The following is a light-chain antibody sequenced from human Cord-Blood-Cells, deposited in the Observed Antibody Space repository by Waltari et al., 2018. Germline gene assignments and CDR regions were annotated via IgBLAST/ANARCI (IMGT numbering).Light chain of an antibody. V-gene: IGKV1-27*01. CDR3: QKYNSAPLT. Sequence: DIQMTQYPSSLSASVGERVTITCRASQDISNYLAWYQQKPGKVPKLLIYAASTLQSGVPSRFSGSGSGTDFTLTISSLQPEDVATYYCQKYNSAPLTFGGGTKVEIK. CDR1: QDISNY. CDR2: AAS. J-gene: IGKJ4*01.